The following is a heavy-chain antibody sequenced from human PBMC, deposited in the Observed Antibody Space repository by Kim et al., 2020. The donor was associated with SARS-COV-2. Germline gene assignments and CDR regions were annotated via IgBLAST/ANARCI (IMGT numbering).Heavy chain of an antibody. CDR3: ARGGDCSSTSCSPSDYYYGMDV. D-gene: IGHD2-2*01. CDR2: IWYDGSNK. Sequence: GGSLRLSCAASGFTFSSYGMHWVRQAPGKGLEWVAVIWYDGSNKYYADSVKGRFTISRDNSKNTLYLQMNSLRAEDTAVYYCARGGDCSSTSCSPSDYYYGMDVWGQGTTVTVSS. V-gene: IGHV3-33*01. J-gene: IGHJ6*02. CDR1: GFTFSSYG.